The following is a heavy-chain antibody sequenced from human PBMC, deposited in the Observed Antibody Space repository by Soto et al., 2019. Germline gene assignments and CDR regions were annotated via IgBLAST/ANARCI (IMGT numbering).Heavy chain of an antibody. V-gene: IGHV3-23*01. CDR2: ISGRGGST. Sequence: GGSLRLSCAASGFTFSSYAMSWVRQAPGKGLEWVSAISGRGGSTYYADSVKGRFTISRDNSKNTLYLQMNSLRAEDTAVYYCAKAGYCSSTSCWTSNDYYYYYGMDVWGQGTTVTVSS. J-gene: IGHJ6*02. D-gene: IGHD2-2*03. CDR3: AKAGYCSSTSCWTSNDYYYYYGMDV. CDR1: GFTFSSYA.